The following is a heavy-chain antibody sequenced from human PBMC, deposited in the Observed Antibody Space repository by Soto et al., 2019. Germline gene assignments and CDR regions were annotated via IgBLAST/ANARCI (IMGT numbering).Heavy chain of an antibody. Sequence: QVQLVQSGAEVKKPGASVKVSCKASGYTFTSYAMHWVRQAPGQRLEWMGWINAGNGNTKYSQKFQGRVTITRDTSASTAYMELSSLRSEDTAVYYCARDPGNVDTAMVYISYYFDYWGQGTLVTVSS. CDR1: GYTFTSYA. D-gene: IGHD5-18*01. J-gene: IGHJ4*02. CDR2: INAGNGNT. CDR3: ARDPGNVDTAMVYISYYFDY. V-gene: IGHV1-3*01.